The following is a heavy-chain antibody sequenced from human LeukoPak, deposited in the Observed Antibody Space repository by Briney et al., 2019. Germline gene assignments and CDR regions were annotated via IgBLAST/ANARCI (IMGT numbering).Heavy chain of an antibody. CDR1: GGSISNSY. J-gene: IGHJ3*02. CDR3: ARDLQQLVQGAFDI. V-gene: IGHV4-59*01. D-gene: IGHD6-6*01. CDR2: IDYTGRT. Sequence: SETLSLTCTVSGGSISNSYWSWVRQPPGKGLEWIGYIDYTGRTMYNPSLKSRVTTSLDTSKDQVSLQLSSVTAADTAVYYCARDLQQLVQGAFDIWGQGTMVTVSS.